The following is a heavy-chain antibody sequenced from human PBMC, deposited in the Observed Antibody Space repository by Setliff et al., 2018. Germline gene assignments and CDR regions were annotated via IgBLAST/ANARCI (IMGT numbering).Heavy chain of an antibody. CDR2: IIPIFATA. D-gene: IGHD3-22*01. CDR1: GYTFTSYD. Sequence: SVKVSCKASGYTFTSYDINWVRQAPGQGLEWMGGIIPIFATANYPQKFQGRVTITTDESTRTAYMELSSLRSEDTAVYYCARPYYDSRYAFDIWGQGTMVTVSS. J-gene: IGHJ3*02. V-gene: IGHV1-69*05. CDR3: ARPYYDSRYAFDI.